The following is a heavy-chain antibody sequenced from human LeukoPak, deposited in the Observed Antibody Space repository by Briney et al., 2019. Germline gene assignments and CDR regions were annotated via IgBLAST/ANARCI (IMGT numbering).Heavy chain of an antibody. V-gene: IGHV3-30*03. CDR3: ARDWGASGWYNWFDP. CDR2: IAHDGVNK. Sequence: PGGSLRLSCATSGFTLSSYGMHWVRQAPGKGLDWVAIIAHDGVNKYYTDSVKGRFTISRDNSGNTLFLQMNSLRPEDTAVYHCARDWGASGWYNWFDPWGQGTLVTVSS. CDR1: GFTLSSYG. J-gene: IGHJ5*02. D-gene: IGHD6-19*01.